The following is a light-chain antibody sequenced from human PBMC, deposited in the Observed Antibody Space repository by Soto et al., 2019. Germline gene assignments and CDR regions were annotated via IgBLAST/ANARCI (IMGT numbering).Light chain of an antibody. Sequence: DIQITQSPSTLSASLGDRFTKSGRASQSISRWLAWYQQKSGKAPKLLIYEASTLESGVPSRFSGSGSGTDFTLTISSLEPEDFATYYCQQSYSTPTCGQGTKVDIK. V-gene: IGKV1-39*01. J-gene: IGKJ2*01. CDR3: QQSYSTPT. CDR2: EAS. CDR1: QSISRW.